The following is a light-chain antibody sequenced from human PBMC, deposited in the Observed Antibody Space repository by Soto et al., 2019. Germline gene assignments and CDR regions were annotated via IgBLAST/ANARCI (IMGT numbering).Light chain of an antibody. CDR2: GSS. Sequence: EIVMTQSPATLSVSPGERVTLSCRASQSIYSNLAWYQQTPGQAPRLLMYGSSTRAAGIPARFSGSGSGTEFTLTISSLQSEDFAVYYCQQYNNRPPWTFVQGTKVEMK. CDR3: QQYNNRPPWT. CDR1: QSIYSN. J-gene: IGKJ1*01. V-gene: IGKV3-15*01.